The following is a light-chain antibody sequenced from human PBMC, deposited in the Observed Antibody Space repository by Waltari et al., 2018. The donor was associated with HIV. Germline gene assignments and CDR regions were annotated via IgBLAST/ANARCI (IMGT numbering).Light chain of an antibody. CDR1: QSVRSTS. V-gene: IGKV3D-20*01. CDR2: YSS. Sequence: VLMQSPPHLCLSPGGTDNLSCGTSQSVRSTSLAWYQHRPGLAPRLVIYYSSTRATDIPDRFYGIGSGTDVTLTINKLEPEDSSVYYCNHYDTTRPIAFGPGTRLEI. J-gene: IGKJ5*01. CDR3: NHYDTTRPIA.